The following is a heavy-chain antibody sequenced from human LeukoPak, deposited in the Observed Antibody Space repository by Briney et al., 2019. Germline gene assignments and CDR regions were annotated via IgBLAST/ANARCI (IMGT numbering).Heavy chain of an antibody. Sequence: GASVKVSCKASGYTFTNYGISWVRQAPGQGLEWMGWISAYNGNTNYAQKLQGRVTMTTDTSTSTAYMELRSLRSDDTAVYYCASPGTQAADYYYYMDVWGKGTTVTVSS. CDR3: ASPGTQAADYYYYMDV. D-gene: IGHD6-25*01. J-gene: IGHJ6*03. CDR1: GYTFTNYG. V-gene: IGHV1-18*01. CDR2: ISAYNGNT.